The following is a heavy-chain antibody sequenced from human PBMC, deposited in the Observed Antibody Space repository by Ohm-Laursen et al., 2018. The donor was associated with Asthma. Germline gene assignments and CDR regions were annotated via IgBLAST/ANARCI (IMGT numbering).Heavy chain of an antibody. CDR3: ASTNTLAS. D-gene: IGHD3-3*02. V-gene: IGHV3-30*14. CDR2: ISYDGNNK. Sequence: SLRLSCAASGFSFSTYAMHWVRQAPGKGLEWVAFISYDGNNKLYADSVKGRFTISRDNSKNTLYLQMNSLRAEDTAMYYCASTNTLASWGQGTLVTVSS. CDR1: GFSFSTYA. J-gene: IGHJ5*02.